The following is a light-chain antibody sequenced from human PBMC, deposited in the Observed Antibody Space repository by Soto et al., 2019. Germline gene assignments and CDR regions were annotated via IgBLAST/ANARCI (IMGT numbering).Light chain of an antibody. CDR3: QQRSTWLYT. J-gene: IGKJ2*01. CDR1: QDVSIF. Sequence: EILLAQSPATLSLSPGERATLSCKDSQDVSIFLAWYQQKPGQAPRLLIHDASNRATGVPARFSGSGSGRDFTLTITSLEPEDFAVYYCQQRSTWLYTFGQGTKLEV. CDR2: DAS. V-gene: IGKV3-11*02.